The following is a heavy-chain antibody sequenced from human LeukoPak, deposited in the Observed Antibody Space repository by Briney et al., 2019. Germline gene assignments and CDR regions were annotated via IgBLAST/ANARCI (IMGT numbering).Heavy chain of an antibody. J-gene: IGHJ4*02. CDR2: ISFDGSDK. Sequence: GGSLRLSCAASGFTFSIYAMHWVRQAPGKGLEWVAVISFDGSDKYYADSVKGRFTISRDNSKNTLYLQMNSLRAEDTAVYYCARHVGRGYALDFDYWGQGTLVTVSS. V-gene: IGHV3-30*04. CDR3: ARHVGRGYALDFDY. CDR1: GFTFSIYA. D-gene: IGHD5-12*01.